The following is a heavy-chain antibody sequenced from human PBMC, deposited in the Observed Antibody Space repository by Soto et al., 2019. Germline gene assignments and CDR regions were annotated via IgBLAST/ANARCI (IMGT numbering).Heavy chain of an antibody. D-gene: IGHD3-3*01. V-gene: IGHV3-49*03. J-gene: IGHJ4*02. CDR2: IRSKAYGGTT. CDR3: TRDWGYVLRFLEWLIVFDY. CDR1: GFTFGDYA. Sequence: GGSLRLSCTASGFTFGDYAMSWFRQAPGKGLEWVGFIRSKAYGGTTEYAASVKGRFTISRDDSKSIAYLQMNSLKTEDTAVYYCTRDWGYVLRFLEWLIVFDYWGQGTLVTVSS.